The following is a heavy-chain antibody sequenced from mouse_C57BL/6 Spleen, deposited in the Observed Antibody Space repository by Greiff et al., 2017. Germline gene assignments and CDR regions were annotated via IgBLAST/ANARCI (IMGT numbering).Heavy chain of an antibody. CDR3: TGAWFAY. J-gene: IGHJ3*01. V-gene: IGHV1-81*01. Sequence: QVQLQQSGAELARPGASVKLSCKASGYTFTSYGISWVKQRTGQGLEWIGEIYTRSGNTYYNEKFKGKATLTADKSSSTAYMELRSLTSEDSAVCVCTGAWFAYWGQGTLVTVSA. CDR1: GYTFTSYG. CDR2: IYTRSGNT.